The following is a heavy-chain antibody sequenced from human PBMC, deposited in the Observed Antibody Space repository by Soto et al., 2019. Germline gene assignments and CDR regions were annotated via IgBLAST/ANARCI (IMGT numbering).Heavy chain of an antibody. J-gene: IGHJ4*02. CDR3: ARGSERSSGWIDD. CDR1: GFTFSSYS. Sequence: VQLVESGGGLVQPGGSLRLSCAASGFTFSSYSMNWVRQAPGKGLEWVSYISSSSSTIYYADSVKGRFTISRDNAKNSLYLQMNSLRDEDTAVYFCARGSERSSGWIDDWGQGTLVTVSS. D-gene: IGHD6-19*01. V-gene: IGHV3-48*02. CDR2: ISSSSSTI.